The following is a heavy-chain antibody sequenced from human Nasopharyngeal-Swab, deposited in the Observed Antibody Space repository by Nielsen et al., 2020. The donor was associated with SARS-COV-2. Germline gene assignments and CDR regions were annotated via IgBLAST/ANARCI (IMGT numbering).Heavy chain of an antibody. CDR3: ARAYSSSWRSFYYYYMDV. CDR2: IYYSGST. CDR1: GGSISSGGYY. D-gene: IGHD6-13*01. V-gene: IGHV4-31*03. Sequence: SETLSLTCTVSGGSISSGGYYWSWIRQHPGKGLEWIGYIYYSGSTYYNPSRKSRVTIPVDTSKNQFSLKLSSVTAADTAVYYCARAYSSSWRSFYYYYMDVWGKGTTVTVSS. J-gene: IGHJ6*03.